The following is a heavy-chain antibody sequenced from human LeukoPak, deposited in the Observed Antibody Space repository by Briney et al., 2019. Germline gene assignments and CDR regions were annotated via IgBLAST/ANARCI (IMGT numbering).Heavy chain of an antibody. CDR3: ARGGRGYSSVYFDY. CDR1: GFTFSSYE. J-gene: IGHJ4*02. V-gene: IGHV3-48*03. Sequence: GGALRDSCVATGFTFSSYEMHWVRQARGKGVAWVSYISSSGTTIYYADSVQGRFTISRDNAKNSLYLQMNSLRAEDTALYYCARGGRGYSSVYFDYWGQGTLVTVSS. D-gene: IGHD5-18*01. CDR2: ISSSGTTI.